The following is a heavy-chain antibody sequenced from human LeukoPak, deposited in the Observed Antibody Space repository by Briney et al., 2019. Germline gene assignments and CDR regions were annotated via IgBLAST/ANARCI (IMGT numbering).Heavy chain of an antibody. D-gene: IGHD6-6*01. CDR2: ITNSGNSK. CDR1: EFTFSSYS. Sequence: GGSLRLSCAASEFTFSSYSMNWVRQAPGKGLEWVSYITNSGNSKSYADSVKGRFTISRDNAKNTLFLQMNSLRAEDTAVYYCARESSSSGRYFGYWGQGILVTVSS. CDR3: ARESSSSGRYFGY. J-gene: IGHJ4*02. V-gene: IGHV3-21*05.